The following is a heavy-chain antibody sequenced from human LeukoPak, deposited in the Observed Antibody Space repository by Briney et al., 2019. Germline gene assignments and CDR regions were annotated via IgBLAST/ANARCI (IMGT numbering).Heavy chain of an antibody. CDR2: IYSGGSI. CDR1: GFAVSSNY. CDR3: ARDLGTSGWYGDFDY. D-gene: IGHD6-19*01. J-gene: IGHJ4*02. Sequence: PGGSLRLSCAASGFAVSSNYMSWVRQASGKGLEWVSVIYSGGSIYYTDSVKGRFTISRDNSKNTVYLQMNSLRAEDTAVYYCARDLGTSGWYGDFDYWGQGTLVTVSS. V-gene: IGHV3-53*01.